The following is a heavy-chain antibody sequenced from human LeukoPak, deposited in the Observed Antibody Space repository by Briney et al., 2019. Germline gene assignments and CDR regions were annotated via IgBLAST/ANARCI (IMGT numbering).Heavy chain of an antibody. D-gene: IGHD5-18*01. CDR3: ARGVWPTAMAPYYFDY. Sequence: PSETLSLTCTVSGGSISSYYWSWIRQPPGKGLEWIGYIYYSGSTNYNPSLKSRVTISVDTSKNQFSLKLSSVTAADTAVYYCARGVWPTAMAPYYFDYWGQGTLVTVSS. CDR2: IYYSGST. CDR1: GGSISSYY. V-gene: IGHV4-59*01. J-gene: IGHJ4*02.